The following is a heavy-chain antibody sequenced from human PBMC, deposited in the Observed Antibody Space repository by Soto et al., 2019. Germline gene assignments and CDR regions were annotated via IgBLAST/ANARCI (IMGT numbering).Heavy chain of an antibody. J-gene: IGHJ5*02. CDR1: GFSLSSSGVG. D-gene: IGHD1-26*01. CDR3: AHRHMMGATRYNWFDP. V-gene: IGHV2-5*02. Sequence: QITLKESGPTLVKPTQTLTLTCTFSGFSLSSSGVGVGWIRQPPGKALEWLALIYWDDDKRYSPSLKSRLTITKDTSKNQVVLTMTNVDPVDTATYYCAHRHMMGATRYNWFDPWGQGTLVTVSS. CDR2: IYWDDDK.